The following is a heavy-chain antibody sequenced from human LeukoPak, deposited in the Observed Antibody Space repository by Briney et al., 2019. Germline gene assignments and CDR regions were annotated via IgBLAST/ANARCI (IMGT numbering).Heavy chain of an antibody. J-gene: IGHJ5*02. CDR1: GYTFTSYT. CDR2: INTGNGNT. V-gene: IGHV1-3*03. CDR3: ARGAKFRSYGSGTYYTSLPFDP. Sequence: ASVKVSCKASGYTFTSYTLHWVRQAPGQRLEWMGWINTGNGNTKYSQEFQGRVTITRDTSASTAYMELSSLRSEDMTVYYCARGAKFRSYGSGTYYTSLPFDPWGQGTLVTVSS. D-gene: IGHD3-10*01.